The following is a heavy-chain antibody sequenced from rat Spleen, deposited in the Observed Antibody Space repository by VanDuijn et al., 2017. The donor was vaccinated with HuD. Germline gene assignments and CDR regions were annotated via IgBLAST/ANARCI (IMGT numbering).Heavy chain of an antibody. CDR2: LSYDATAP. V-gene: IGHV5-20*01. J-gene: IGHJ2*01. CDR3: TRGGYFRY. D-gene: IGHD2-5*01. Sequence: EVKLVESDGGLVQPGRSLKLSCAASGFTFSDYYMAWVRQAPTKGLEWVATLSYDATAPYYRDSVKGRFINSRDNAKNTLYLQMNSPRSEDTATYYCTRGGYFRYWGQGVMVTVSS. CDR1: GFTFSDYY.